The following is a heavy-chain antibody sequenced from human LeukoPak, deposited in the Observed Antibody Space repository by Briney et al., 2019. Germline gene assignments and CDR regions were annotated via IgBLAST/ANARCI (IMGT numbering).Heavy chain of an antibody. J-gene: IGHJ4*02. Sequence: SETLSLTCTVSGGSISSSSYYWGWIRQPPGKGLEWIGSIYYSGSTYYNPSLKNRVTISVDTSKNQFSLKLSSVTAADTAVYYCARGDYYDSSGCFDYWGQGTLVTVSS. V-gene: IGHV4-39*07. CDR1: GGSISSSSYY. D-gene: IGHD3-22*01. CDR2: IYYSGST. CDR3: ARGDYYDSSGCFDY.